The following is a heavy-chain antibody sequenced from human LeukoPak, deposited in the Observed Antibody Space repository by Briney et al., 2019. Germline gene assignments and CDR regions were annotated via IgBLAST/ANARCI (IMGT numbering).Heavy chain of an antibody. V-gene: IGHV5-51*01. CDR3: ARQYCSSTRCYDWYFDL. Sequence: GESLKISCKGSGYSFTSYWIGWVRQMPGKGLEWMGIIYPGDSDTRYSPSFQGQVTISTDKSISTAYLQWSSLKASDTAMYYCARQYCSSTRCYDWYFDLWGRGTLVTVSS. CDR2: IYPGDSDT. D-gene: IGHD2-2*01. CDR1: GYSFTSYW. J-gene: IGHJ2*01.